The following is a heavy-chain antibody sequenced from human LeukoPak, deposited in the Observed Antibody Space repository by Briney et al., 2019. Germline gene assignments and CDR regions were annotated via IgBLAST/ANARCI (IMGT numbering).Heavy chain of an antibody. CDR2: IHYSGST. V-gene: IGHV4-39*01. D-gene: IGHD4-23*01. CDR1: GGSISSSSYF. J-gene: IGHJ4*02. CDR3: ARKGTGGFPFDY. Sequence: SETLSLTCTVSGGSISSSSYFWGWIRQPPGKGLEWIGSIHYSGSTYYNPSLKSRVSISEDTSKDQFSLKLSSVTAADTAVYYCARKGTGGFPFDYWGQGTLVTVSS.